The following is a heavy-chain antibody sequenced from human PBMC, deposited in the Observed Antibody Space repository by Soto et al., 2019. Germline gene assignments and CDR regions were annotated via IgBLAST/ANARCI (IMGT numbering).Heavy chain of an antibody. CDR2: IYYSGST. Sequence: PSETLSLTCTVSGGSISSGGYYWSWIRQHPGKGLEWIGYIYYSGSTYYNPSLKSRVTISVDTSKNQFSLKLSSVTAADTAVYYCARFVGTIAAAGQIYYYYGMDVWGQGTTVTVSS. V-gene: IGHV4-31*03. J-gene: IGHJ6*02. CDR3: ARFVGTIAAAGQIYYYYGMDV. CDR1: GGSISSGGYY. D-gene: IGHD6-13*01.